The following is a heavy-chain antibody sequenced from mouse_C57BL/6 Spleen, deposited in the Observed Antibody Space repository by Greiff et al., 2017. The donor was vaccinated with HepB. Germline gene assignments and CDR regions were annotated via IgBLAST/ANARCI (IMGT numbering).Heavy chain of an antibody. CDR2: INPNNGGT. CDR1: GYTFTDYN. J-gene: IGHJ2*01. V-gene: IGHV1-22*01. CDR3: TRLYYYGSSYFDY. Sequence: EVQLQESGPELVKPGASVKMSCKASGYTFTDYNMHWVKQSHGKSLEWIGYINPNNGGTSYNQKFKGKATLTVNKSSSTPYMELRSLTSEDSAVYYCTRLYYYGSSYFDYWGQGTTLTVSS. D-gene: IGHD1-1*01.